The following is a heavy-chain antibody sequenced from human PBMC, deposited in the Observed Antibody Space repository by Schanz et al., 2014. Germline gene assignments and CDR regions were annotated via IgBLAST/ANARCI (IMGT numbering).Heavy chain of an antibody. V-gene: IGHV3-30*04. CDR2: ISYDGSKK. D-gene: IGHD3-9*01. CDR1: GFTFSDYA. Sequence: QVQLVESGGGVVQPGRSLRLSCAASGFTFSDYAIHWVRQAPGRGLEWVTFISYDGSKKYYADSVKGRFTISRDNSKNTLYLQINNLRAEDTAVYYCAYYDVLTGFDYWGQGTQVTVSS. J-gene: IGHJ4*02. CDR3: AYYDVLTGFDY.